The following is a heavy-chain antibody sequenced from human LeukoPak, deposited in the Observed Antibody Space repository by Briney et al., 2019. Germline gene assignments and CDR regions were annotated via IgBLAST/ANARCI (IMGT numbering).Heavy chain of an antibody. J-gene: IGHJ4*02. CDR1: GGSVISSNYY. D-gene: IGHD6-13*01. CDR2: IYYSGST. Sequence: SETLSLTCTVSGGSVISSNYYWGWIRQPPGKGLEWIGYIYYSGSTNYNPSLKSRVTISVDTSKNQFSLKLSSVTAADTAVYYCARVAAAGDFDYWGQGTLVTVSS. V-gene: IGHV4-61*01. CDR3: ARVAAAGDFDY.